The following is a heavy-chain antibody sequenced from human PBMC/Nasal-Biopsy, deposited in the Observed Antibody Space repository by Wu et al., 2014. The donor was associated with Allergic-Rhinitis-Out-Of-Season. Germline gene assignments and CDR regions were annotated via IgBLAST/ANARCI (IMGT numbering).Heavy chain of an antibody. CDR2: TYYRSKWYN. Sequence: AISGDSVSSNSAAWNWIRQSPSRGLEWLGRTYYRSKWYNDYAVSVKSRITINPDTSKNQFSLQLNSVTPEDTAVYFCGRDLGRVFDTWGPGNPSHRLH. CDR3: GRDLGRVFDT. CDR1: GDSVSSNSAA. J-gene: IGHJ5*02. V-gene: IGHV6-1*01. D-gene: IGHD6-6*01.